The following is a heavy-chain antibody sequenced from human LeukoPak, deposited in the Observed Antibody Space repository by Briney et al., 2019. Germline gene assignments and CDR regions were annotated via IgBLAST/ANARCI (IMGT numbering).Heavy chain of an antibody. J-gene: IGHJ4*02. CDR2: IRYDGSNE. CDR1: GVTFSSYG. CDR3: AKEKKYYYDSTGYPGYDY. Sequence: GGSLRLSCVASGVTFSSYGMHWVRQAPGKGLEWVAFIRYDGSNEYYIDSVKGRFTLSRDNSKNTLYLQMNSLRAEDTAVYYCAKEKKYYYDSTGYPGYDYWGQGTLVTVSS. V-gene: IGHV3-30*02. D-gene: IGHD3-22*01.